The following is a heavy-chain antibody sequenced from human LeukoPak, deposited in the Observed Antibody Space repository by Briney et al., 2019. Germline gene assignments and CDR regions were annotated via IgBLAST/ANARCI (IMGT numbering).Heavy chain of an antibody. J-gene: IGHJ3*02. V-gene: IGHV1-8*03. Sequence: ASGKVSCKASGYTFTSYDINWVRQATGQGLEWMGWMNPNSGNTGYAQKFQGRVTITRNTSISTAYMELSSLRSEDTAVYYCARDLYPHYGDLRDDAFDIWGQGTMVTVSS. CDR1: GYTFTSYD. CDR3: ARDLYPHYGDLRDDAFDI. D-gene: IGHD4-17*01. CDR2: MNPNSGNT.